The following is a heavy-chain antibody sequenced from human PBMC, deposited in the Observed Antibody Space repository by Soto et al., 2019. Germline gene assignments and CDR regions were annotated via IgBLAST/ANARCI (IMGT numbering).Heavy chain of an antibody. D-gene: IGHD3-10*01. CDR1: GFTVSSNY. V-gene: IGHV3-66*02. Sequence: GGSLRLSCAASGFTVSSNYMSWVRQAPGKGLEWVSVIYSGGSTYYADSVKGRFTISRDNSKNTLYLQMNSLRAEDTAVYYCAKGDYYGSGILSMDVWGQGTTVTVSS. CDR3: AKGDYYGSGILSMDV. CDR2: IYSGGST. J-gene: IGHJ6*02.